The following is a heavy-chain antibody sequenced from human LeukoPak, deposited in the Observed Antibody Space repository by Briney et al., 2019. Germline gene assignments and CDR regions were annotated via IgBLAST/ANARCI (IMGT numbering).Heavy chain of an antibody. CDR1: GGSFSGYY. Sequence: SETLSLTYDVYGGSFSGYYWTWVRQAPGKGLEWIGDINQSGSTSYNSSLMSRVTISIDMSYKQFSLKLSSVTAADTAVYYCARGRWDDYRYPYYMDVWGKGTTVTVSS. CDR2: INQSGST. J-gene: IGHJ6*03. D-gene: IGHD3-16*02. V-gene: IGHV4-34*01. CDR3: ARGRWDDYRYPYYMDV.